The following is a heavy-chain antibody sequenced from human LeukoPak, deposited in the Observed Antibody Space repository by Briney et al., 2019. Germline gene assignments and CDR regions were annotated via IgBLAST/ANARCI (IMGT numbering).Heavy chain of an antibody. V-gene: IGHV1-2*02. D-gene: IGHD1-26*01. CDR3: ARDGVVGATRADY. J-gene: IGHJ4*02. Sequence: ASVKVSCKASGYSLTGYYMHWVRQAPGQGLEWMGWINPNSGGTNYAQQFQGRVTMTRDTSISTAYMQLNSLRSDDTAVYYCARDGVVGATRADYWGQGTLVTVSS. CDR1: GYSLTGYY. CDR2: INPNSGGT.